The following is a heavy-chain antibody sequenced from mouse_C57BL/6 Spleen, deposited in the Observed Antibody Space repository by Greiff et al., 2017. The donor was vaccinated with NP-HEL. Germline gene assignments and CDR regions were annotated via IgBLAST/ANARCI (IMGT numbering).Heavy chain of an antibody. J-gene: IGHJ3*01. V-gene: IGHV5-16*01. Sequence: EVQLVESEGGLVQPGSSMKLSCTASGFTFSDYYMAWVRQVPEKGLEWVANINYDGSSTYYLDSLKSRFIISRDNAKNILYLQMSSLKSEDTATYYCARVDYDLFAYWGQGTLVTVSA. CDR1: GFTFSDYY. CDR2: INYDGSST. CDR3: ARVDYDLFAY. D-gene: IGHD2-4*01.